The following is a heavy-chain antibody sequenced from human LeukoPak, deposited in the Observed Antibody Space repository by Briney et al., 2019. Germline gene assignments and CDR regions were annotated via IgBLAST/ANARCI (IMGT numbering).Heavy chain of an antibody. CDR2: INPSTGDT. J-gene: IGHJ4*02. CDR1: GYNFTGYY. V-gene: IGHV1-2*02. Sequence: ASVKVSCKTSGYNFTGYYMHWVRQAPGQGLEWMGWINPSTGDTNYAQKFQGRVTMTRDTSLSTAYMDFSSLRSDDTAVYYCASGSDISNFDYWGQGTLVTVSS. CDR3: ASGSDISNFDY. D-gene: IGHD3-9*01.